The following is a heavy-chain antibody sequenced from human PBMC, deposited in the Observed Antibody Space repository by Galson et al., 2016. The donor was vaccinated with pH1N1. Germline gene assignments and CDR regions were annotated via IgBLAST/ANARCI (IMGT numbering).Heavy chain of an antibody. J-gene: IGHJ4*02. D-gene: IGHD6-19*01. CDR1: GASISNGFY. CDR3: AGSIGWWRLDH. Sequence: ATLSLTCTVSGASISNGFYWSWVRPPPGQGLEWIGEIYHTGSATYNPSLNSRVTMSVDKSKNHFTLNLNSVTAADAAVYYWAGSIGWWRLDHWGRGSLVTVS. V-gene: IGHV4-4*02. CDR2: IYHTGSA.